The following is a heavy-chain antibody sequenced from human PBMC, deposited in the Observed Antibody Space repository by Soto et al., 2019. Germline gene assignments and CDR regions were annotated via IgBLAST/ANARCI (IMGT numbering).Heavy chain of an antibody. D-gene: IGHD1-26*01. CDR3: AKDRGGSYYHFDY. CDR2: ISDSGGST. Sequence: EVQLLESGGGLVQPGGSLRLSCAASGFTFSSYAMSWVRQAPGKGLEWVSAISDSGGSTYYADSVKGRFTISRDNSKRTLYLQVNSLRAEDTAVYYCAKDRGGSYYHFDYWGQGTLVTVST. J-gene: IGHJ4*02. V-gene: IGHV3-23*01. CDR1: GFTFSSYA.